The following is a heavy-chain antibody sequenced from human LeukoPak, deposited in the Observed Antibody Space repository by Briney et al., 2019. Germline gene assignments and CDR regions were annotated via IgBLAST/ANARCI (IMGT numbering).Heavy chain of an antibody. CDR3: ASAYDSSGYYYGVGDY. Sequence: GASVKVSXKASGGTFSSYAISWVRQAPGQGLEWMGGIIPIFGTANYAQKFQGRVTITTDESTSTAYMELSSLRSEDTAVYYCASAYDSSGYYYGVGDYWGQGTLVTVSS. D-gene: IGHD3-22*01. J-gene: IGHJ4*02. CDR2: IIPIFGTA. V-gene: IGHV1-69*05. CDR1: GGTFSSYA.